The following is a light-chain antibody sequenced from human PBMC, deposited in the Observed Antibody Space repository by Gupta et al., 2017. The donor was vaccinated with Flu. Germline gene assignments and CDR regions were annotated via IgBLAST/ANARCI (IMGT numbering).Light chain of an antibody. CDR1: STY. J-gene: IGKJ2*01. V-gene: IGKV1-16*01. CDR3: QQSNNWPTT. CDR2: ERS. Sequence: STYLNWLQQRPGKAARRLLYERSGWQTGIPETFSGRGSGTDLTLNIRSMQAEDIEAYYCQQSNNWPTTSGQGTKLEIK.